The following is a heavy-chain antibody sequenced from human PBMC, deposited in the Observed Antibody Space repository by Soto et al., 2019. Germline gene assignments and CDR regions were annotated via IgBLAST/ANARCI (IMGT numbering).Heavy chain of an antibody. CDR1: GYTFTSYG. V-gene: IGHV1-18*01. CDR2: ISAYNGNT. CDR3: ARDLPVTMVREATNDMDV. J-gene: IGHJ6*02. Sequence: ASVKVSCKASGYTFTSYGISWVRQAPGQGLEWMGWISAYNGNTNYAQKLQGRVTMTTDTSTSTAYMELRSLRSDDTAVYYCARDLPVTMVREATNDMDVWGQGTTVTVSS. D-gene: IGHD3-10*01.